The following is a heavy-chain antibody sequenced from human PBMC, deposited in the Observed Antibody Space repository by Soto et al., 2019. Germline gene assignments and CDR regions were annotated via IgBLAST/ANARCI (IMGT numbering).Heavy chain of an antibody. CDR3: AKGVTWDCSSTSCYADY. Sequence: WGSLRLACAASGFTFSSYGMHCVRQAPGKGLEWVAVISDDGSNKYYADSVKGRFTISRDNSKNTLYLQMNSLRAEDTAVYYCAKGVTWDCSSTSCYADYWGQGTLVTVSS. J-gene: IGHJ4*02. CDR2: ISDDGSNK. D-gene: IGHD2-2*01. V-gene: IGHV3-30*18. CDR1: GFTFSSYG.